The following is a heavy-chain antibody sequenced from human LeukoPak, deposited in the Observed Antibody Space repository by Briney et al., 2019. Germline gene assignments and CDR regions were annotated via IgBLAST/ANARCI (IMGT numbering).Heavy chain of an antibody. CDR2: IYYSGST. CDR3: ARVPYDNNAFDI. V-gene: IGHV4-59*08. Sequence: SSETLSLTCIVSGASISSYYWSWIRQPPGKGLEWIGYIYYSGSTNYNPSLKSRVTISVDTSKNQFSLKLSSVTAADTAVYYCARVPYDNNAFDIWGQGTMVTVSS. CDR1: GASISSYY. J-gene: IGHJ3*02. D-gene: IGHD3-9*01.